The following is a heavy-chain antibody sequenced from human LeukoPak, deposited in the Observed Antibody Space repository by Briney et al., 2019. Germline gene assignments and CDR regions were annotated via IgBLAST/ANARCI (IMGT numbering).Heavy chain of an antibody. CDR1: GFTFSSYA. D-gene: IGHD6-13*01. Sequence: PGRSLRLSCAASGFTFSSYAVHWVRQAPGKGLEWVAVISYDGSNKYYADSVKGRFTISRDNSKNTLYLQMNSLRAEDTAVYYCAIAAAGSFDYWGQGALVTVSS. V-gene: IGHV3-30-3*01. CDR2: ISYDGSNK. CDR3: AIAAAGSFDY. J-gene: IGHJ4*02.